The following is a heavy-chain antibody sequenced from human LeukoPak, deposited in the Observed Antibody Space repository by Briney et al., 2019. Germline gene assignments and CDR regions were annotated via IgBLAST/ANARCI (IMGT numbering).Heavy chain of an antibody. V-gene: IGHV5-51*01. CDR3: ARHAAGYCSGGSCHLTYNWFDP. J-gene: IGHJ5*02. Sequence: GESLKISCKGSGYSFTSYWIGWVRQMPGKGLEWMGIIYPGDSDTRYSPSFQGQVTISADKSISTAYLQWSSLKASDTAMYYCARHAAGYCSGGSCHLTYNWFDPWGQGTLVTVSS. CDR2: IYPGDSDT. CDR1: GYSFTSYW. D-gene: IGHD2-15*01.